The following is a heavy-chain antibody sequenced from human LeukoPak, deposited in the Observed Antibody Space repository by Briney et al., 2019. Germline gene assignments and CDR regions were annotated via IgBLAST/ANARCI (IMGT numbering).Heavy chain of an antibody. Sequence: PSQTLSLTCTVSGVSISSGGYYWSWIRQHPGKGLEWIGYIYYSGSTYYNPSLKSRVTISVDTSKNQFSLKLSSVTAADTAVYYCAREGRFDDFWSGYIDYWGQGTLVTVSS. CDR3: AREGRFDDFWSGYIDY. V-gene: IGHV4-31*03. J-gene: IGHJ4*02. CDR2: IYYSGST. D-gene: IGHD3-3*01. CDR1: GVSISSGGYY.